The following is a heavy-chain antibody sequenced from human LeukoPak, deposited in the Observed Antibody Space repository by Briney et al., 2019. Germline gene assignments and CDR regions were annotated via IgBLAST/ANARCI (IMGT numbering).Heavy chain of an antibody. J-gene: IGHJ4*02. Sequence: GGSLRLSCVASGFTFSSYWMSWVRQAPGKGLEWVANIKQDGSEKYYVDSVKGRFTISRDNAMNSLYLQMNSLRAEDTAVYYCAREDIITTSFDYWGQGTLVTVSS. CDR2: IKQDGSEK. CDR1: GFTFSSYW. CDR3: AREDIITTSFDY. V-gene: IGHV3-7*01. D-gene: IGHD3-22*01.